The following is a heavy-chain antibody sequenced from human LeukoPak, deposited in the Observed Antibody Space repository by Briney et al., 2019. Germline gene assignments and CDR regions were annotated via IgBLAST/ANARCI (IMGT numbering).Heavy chain of an antibody. Sequence: GGSLRLSCAASGFFFSSYAMHWVRHAPGKGLVYGSAITSRGGSTYYANSVKGRITISRDNSKNTLYLQMGSLRAEDMAVYYCARVAPGGNFDLWGRGTLVAVSS. CDR2: ITSRGGST. CDR3: ARVAPGGNFDL. J-gene: IGHJ2*01. CDR1: GFFFSSYA. V-gene: IGHV3-64*01. D-gene: IGHD3-16*01.